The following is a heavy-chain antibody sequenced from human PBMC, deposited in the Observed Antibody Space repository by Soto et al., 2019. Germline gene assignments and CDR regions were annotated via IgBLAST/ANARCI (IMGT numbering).Heavy chain of an antibody. CDR2: INSDGSST. J-gene: IGHJ4*02. CDR3: ARGEWYDFWSGYGPGLDY. V-gene: IGHV3-74*01. D-gene: IGHD3-3*01. Sequence: GGSLRLSCAASGFTFSSYWMHWVRQAPGKGLVWVSRINSDGSSTSYADSVKGRFTISRDNAKNTLYLQMNSLRAEDTAVYYCARGEWYDFWSGYGPGLDYWGQGTLVTVSS. CDR1: GFTFSSYW.